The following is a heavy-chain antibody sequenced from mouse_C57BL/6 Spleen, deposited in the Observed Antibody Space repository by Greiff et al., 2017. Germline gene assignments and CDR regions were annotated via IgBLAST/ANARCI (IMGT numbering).Heavy chain of an antibody. Sequence: QVQLQQSGPGLVQPSQSLSITCTVSGFSLTSYGVHWVRQSPGKGLEWLGVIWSGGSTDYNAAFISRLSISKDNSKSQVFFKMNSLQADDTAIYYCARKRGLYYDYDGYAMDYWGQGTSVTVSS. CDR2: IWSGGST. CDR3: ARKRGLYYDYDGYAMDY. V-gene: IGHV2-2*01. CDR1: GFSLTSYG. J-gene: IGHJ4*01. D-gene: IGHD2-4*01.